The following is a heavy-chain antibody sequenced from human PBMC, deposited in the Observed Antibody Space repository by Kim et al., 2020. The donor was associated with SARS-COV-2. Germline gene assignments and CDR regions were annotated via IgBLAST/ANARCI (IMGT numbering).Heavy chain of an antibody. Sequence: GGSLRLSCAASGFTFSSYSMNWVRQAPGKGLEWVSYISSSSSTIYYADSVKGRFTISRDNAKNSLYLQMNSLRAEDTAVYYCARDRYDILTGYYYYYYYGMDVWGQGTTVTVSS. CDR3: ARDRYDILTGYYYYYYYGMDV. J-gene: IGHJ6*02. CDR2: ISSSSSTI. D-gene: IGHD3-9*01. V-gene: IGHV3-48*04. CDR1: GFTFSSYS.